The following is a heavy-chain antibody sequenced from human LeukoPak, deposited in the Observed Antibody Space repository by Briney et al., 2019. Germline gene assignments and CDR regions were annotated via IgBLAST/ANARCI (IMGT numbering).Heavy chain of an antibody. CDR3: ARIITDPDAFDI. J-gene: IGHJ3*02. CDR1: GFTFSSYW. V-gene: IGHV3-74*01. Sequence: GGSLRLSCAASGFTFSSYWMHWVRQAPGKGLVWVSNINSDGSTTTYADSVKGRFTISRDNAENTLYLQMNSLRAEDTAVYYCARIITDPDAFDIWGQGTMVTVSS. D-gene: IGHD3-10*01. CDR2: INSDGSTT.